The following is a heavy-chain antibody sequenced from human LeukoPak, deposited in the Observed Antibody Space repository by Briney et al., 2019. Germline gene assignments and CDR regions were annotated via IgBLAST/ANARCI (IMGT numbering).Heavy chain of an antibody. CDR1: GFTFSSYG. D-gene: IGHD5-24*01. V-gene: IGHV3-33*08. J-gene: IGHJ2*01. CDR2: IWYDGSNQ. Sequence: GRSLRLSCAASGFTFSSYGMHWVRQAPGKGLEWVAVIWYDGSNQYYADSVKGRFTISRDNSKNTLYVQMNSLRAVDTAVYYCTRDIQSHYFDLWGRGTLVTVSS. CDR3: TRDIQSHYFDL.